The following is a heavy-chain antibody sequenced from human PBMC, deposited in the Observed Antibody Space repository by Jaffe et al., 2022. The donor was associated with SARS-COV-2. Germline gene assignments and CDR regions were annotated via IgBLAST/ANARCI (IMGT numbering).Heavy chain of an antibody. Sequence: QVHLQESGPGLVKTSETLSLTCAISGDSITSHYWSWFRQPPGKGLEWLASIHNSGRNKTNPTFRSRVTLSVDSPKNQFSLTLTSVTAADTAIYYCARGPIVVATATFVPYFDPWGQGALVTVSS. CDR2: IHNSGRN. CDR3: ARGPIVVATATFVPYFDP. D-gene: IGHD2-21*02. CDR1: GDSITSHY. V-gene: IGHV4-59*11. J-gene: IGHJ4*02.